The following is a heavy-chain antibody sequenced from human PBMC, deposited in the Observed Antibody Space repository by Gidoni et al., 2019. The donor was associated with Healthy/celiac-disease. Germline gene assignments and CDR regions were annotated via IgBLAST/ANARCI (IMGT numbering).Heavy chain of an antibody. J-gene: IGHJ4*02. CDR3: TTFLSPIDY. Sequence: VSWVRQAPGKGLEWVGRIKSKTDGGTTDYAAPVKGRFTISRDDSKNTLYLQMNSLKTEDTAVYYCTTFLSPIDYWGQGTLVTVSS. CDR2: IKSKTDGGTT. V-gene: IGHV3-15*01.